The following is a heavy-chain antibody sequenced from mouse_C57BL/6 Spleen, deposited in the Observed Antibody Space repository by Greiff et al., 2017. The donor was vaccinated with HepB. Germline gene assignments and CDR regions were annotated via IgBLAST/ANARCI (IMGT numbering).Heavy chain of an antibody. CDR1: GYTFTSYW. J-gene: IGHJ2*01. Sequence: QVHVKQPGAELVKPGASVKLSCKASGYTFTSYWMHWVKQRPGRGLEWIGRIDPNSGGTKCNEKFKSKATLTVDKPSSTAYMQLSSLTSEDSAVYYCERGVRDYDGGYYFDYWGQGTTLTVSS. CDR2: IDPNSGGT. D-gene: IGHD2-4*01. V-gene: IGHV1-72*01. CDR3: ERGVRDYDGGYYFDY.